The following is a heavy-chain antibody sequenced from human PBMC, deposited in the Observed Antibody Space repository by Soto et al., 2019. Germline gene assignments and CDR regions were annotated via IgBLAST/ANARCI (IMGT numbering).Heavy chain of an antibody. CDR3: ARDSVVVITTYYYYYYGMDV. D-gene: IGHD3-22*01. CDR2: IKQDGSEK. CDR1: GFTFSSYW. V-gene: IGHV3-7*05. J-gene: IGHJ6*02. Sequence: GESLKISCAASGFTFSSYWMSWVRQAPGKGLEWVANIKQDGSEKYYVDSVKGRFTISRDNAKNSLYLQMNSLRAEDTAVYYCARDSVVVITTYYYYYYGMDVWGQGTTVTVSS.